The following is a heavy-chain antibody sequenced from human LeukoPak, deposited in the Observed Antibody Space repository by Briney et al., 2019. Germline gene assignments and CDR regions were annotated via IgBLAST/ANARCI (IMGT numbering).Heavy chain of an antibody. V-gene: IGHV4-39*07. D-gene: IGHD3-22*01. Sequence: PSETLSLTCTVSGGSISSSSYYWGWIRQPPGKGLEWIGSIYYSGSTYYNPSLKSRVTISVDTSKNQFSLKLSSVTAADTAVYYCASGDYYDSSGLPYYWGQGTLVTVSS. CDR2: IYYSGST. CDR1: GGSISSSSYY. J-gene: IGHJ4*02. CDR3: ASGDYYDSSGLPYY.